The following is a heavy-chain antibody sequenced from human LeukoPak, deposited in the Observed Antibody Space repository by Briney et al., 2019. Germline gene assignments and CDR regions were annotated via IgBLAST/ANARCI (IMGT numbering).Heavy chain of an antibody. CDR3: AELGITMIGGV. D-gene: IGHD3-10*02. CDR2: ISWNSGSI. Sequence: GGSLRLSCAASGFTFDDYAMHWDRQAPGKGLEWVSGISWNSGSIGYADSVKGRFTISRDNAKNSLYLQMNSLRAEDTAVYYCAELGITMIGGVWGKGTTVTISS. J-gene: IGHJ6*04. CDR1: GFTFDDYA. V-gene: IGHV3-9*01.